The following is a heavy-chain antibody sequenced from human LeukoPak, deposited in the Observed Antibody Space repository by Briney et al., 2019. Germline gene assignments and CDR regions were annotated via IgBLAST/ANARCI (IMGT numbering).Heavy chain of an antibody. Sequence: GGSLRLFCAASGFTFSNYEMNWVRQAPGKGLEWVSYISSSGNIIYYADSVKGRFTISRDNAKNSLYLQMNSLRAEDTAVYYCARGDTAMVDYYYYMDVWGKGTTVTISS. CDR3: ARGDTAMVDYYYYMDV. V-gene: IGHV3-48*03. CDR2: ISSSGNII. J-gene: IGHJ6*03. CDR1: GFTFSNYE. D-gene: IGHD5-18*01.